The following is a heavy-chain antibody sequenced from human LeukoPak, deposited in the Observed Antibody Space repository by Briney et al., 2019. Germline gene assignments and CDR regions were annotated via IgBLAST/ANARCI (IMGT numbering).Heavy chain of an antibody. Sequence: SETLSLTCTVSGGSISSYYWSWIRQPAGKGLQWIGRIYTSGSTNYNPSLKSRVTLLVDTSKNQLSLKVSSVTAADTAVYYCARLSRGAVADYWGQGTLVTVSS. CDR1: GGSISSYY. J-gene: IGHJ4*02. V-gene: IGHV4-4*07. D-gene: IGHD6-19*01. CDR3: ARLSRGAVADY. CDR2: IYTSGST.